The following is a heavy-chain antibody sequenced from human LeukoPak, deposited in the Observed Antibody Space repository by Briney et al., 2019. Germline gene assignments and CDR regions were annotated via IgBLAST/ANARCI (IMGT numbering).Heavy chain of an antibody. D-gene: IGHD7-27*01. V-gene: IGHV1-8*01. Sequence: ASVKVSCKASGYTFTSFDFNWVRQATGQGLEWMGWMKSNNGHTGYAQKFQGRVTMTRDTSISTAYMELSSLTFEDTAVYYCARGPPNWGMVGYWGQGTLVTVSS. CDR2: MKSNNGHT. CDR1: GYTFTSFD. CDR3: ARGPPNWGMVGY. J-gene: IGHJ4*02.